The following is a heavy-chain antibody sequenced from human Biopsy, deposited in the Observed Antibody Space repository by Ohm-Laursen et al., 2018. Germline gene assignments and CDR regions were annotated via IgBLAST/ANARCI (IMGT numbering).Heavy chain of an antibody. CDR3: ARDGKRWDYSTYFSWHFDL. J-gene: IGHJ2*01. CDR2: ISYDGSGE. D-gene: IGHD4-11*01. CDR1: GFTFTSYA. V-gene: IGHV3-30*03. Sequence: SLRLSCTASGFTFTSYAMHWVCQAPGKGLEWVAVISYDGSGEYYADSLQGRFIISRDNPKNTVDLQMNSLRAEDTAVYFCARDGKRWDYSTYFSWHFDLWGRGTLVTVSS.